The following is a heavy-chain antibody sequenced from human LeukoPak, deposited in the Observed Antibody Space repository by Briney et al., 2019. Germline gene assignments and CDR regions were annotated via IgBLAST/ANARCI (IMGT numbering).Heavy chain of an antibody. CDR1: GFTFDDYG. J-gene: IGHJ2*01. CDR3: ARDRLQTFPRFSNRYFDL. D-gene: IGHD3-3*01. V-gene: IGHV3-20*01. Sequence: GGSLRLSCAASGFTFDDYGMSWVRQAPGKGLEWVSGINWNGGSTGYADSVKGRFTISRDNAKNSLYLQMNSLRAEDTALYHCARDRLQTFPRFSNRYFDLWGRGTLVTVSS. CDR2: INWNGGST.